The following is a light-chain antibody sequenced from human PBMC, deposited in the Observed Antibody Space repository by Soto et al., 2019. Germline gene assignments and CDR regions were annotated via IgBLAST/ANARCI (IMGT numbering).Light chain of an antibody. Sequence: QSVLTQPPSVSAAPGQKVTISCSGSTSNIANNYVSWYQQLPGADPQLLIYDNNKRPSGIPGRFSGSKSGTSATLGITGLQTGDEADYYCGTWDLSLSARVFSGGTKLTVL. CDR1: TSNIANNY. V-gene: IGLV1-51*01. CDR2: DNN. CDR3: GTWDLSLSARV. J-gene: IGLJ3*02.